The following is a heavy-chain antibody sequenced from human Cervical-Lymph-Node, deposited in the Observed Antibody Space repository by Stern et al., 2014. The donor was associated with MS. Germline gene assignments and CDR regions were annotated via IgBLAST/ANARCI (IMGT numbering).Heavy chain of an antibody. CDR1: GGTFIRHT. Sequence: QVQLVQSGAEVKKPGSSVKVSCKASGGTFIRHTFTWVRQAPGHGLEWMGGIIPLFGTTNYAQNFQGRVTITADESTSTAYIELSSRRSEDTAVYYCARGLAEAYYYYYGMDVWGQGTTVTVSS. CDR3: ARGLAEAYYYYYGMDV. J-gene: IGHJ6*02. D-gene: IGHD3-16*01. V-gene: IGHV1-69*01. CDR2: IIPLFGTT.